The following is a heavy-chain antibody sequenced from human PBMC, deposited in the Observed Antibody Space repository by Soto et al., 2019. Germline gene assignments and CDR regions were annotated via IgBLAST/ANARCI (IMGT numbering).Heavy chain of an antibody. CDR1: GYSFAGYW. CDR2: IDPSDSQT. J-gene: IGHJ4*02. CDR3: ARQIYDSDTGPNFQYYFDS. V-gene: IGHV5-10-1*01. Sequence: PGESRKISCKGSGYSFAGYWITWVRKKPGKGLEWMGRIDPSDSQTYYSPSFRGHVTISATKSITTVFLQWSSLRASDTAMYYCARQIYDSDTGPNFQYYFDSWGQGTPVTVSS. D-gene: IGHD3-22*01.